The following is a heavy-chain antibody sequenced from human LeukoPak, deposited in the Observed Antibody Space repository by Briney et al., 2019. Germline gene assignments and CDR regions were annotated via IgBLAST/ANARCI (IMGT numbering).Heavy chain of an antibody. CDR1: GGTFSSYA. CDR2: IIPIFGTA. Sequence: SVKVSCKASGGTFSSYAISWVRQAPGQGLEWMGGIIPIFGTANYAQKFQGRVTITADESTSTAYMELSSLRSEDTAVYYCARVPSNSGYDGHYFDYWGQGTLVTVSS. CDR3: ARVPSNSGYDGHYFDY. D-gene: IGHD5-12*01. J-gene: IGHJ4*02. V-gene: IGHV1-69*01.